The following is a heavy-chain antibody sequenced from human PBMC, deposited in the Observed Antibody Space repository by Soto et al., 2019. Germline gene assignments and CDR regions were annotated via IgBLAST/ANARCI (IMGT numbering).Heavy chain of an antibody. V-gene: IGHV1-46*01. CDR3: ARRQQTTHFDY. J-gene: IGHJ4*02. D-gene: IGHD6-13*01. Sequence: ASVKVSCKASGYTFTSYYMHWVRQAPGQGLEWMVIINPSGGDTTYAQKFQGRVTMTRDTSTSTVYMELSSLRSEDTAVYYCARRQQTTHFDYWGQGTRVTVSS. CDR2: INPSGGDT. CDR1: GYTFTSYY.